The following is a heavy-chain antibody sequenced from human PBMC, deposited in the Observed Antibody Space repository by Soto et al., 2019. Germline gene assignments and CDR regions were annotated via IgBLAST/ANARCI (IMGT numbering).Heavy chain of an antibody. Sequence: SETLSLTCTVSGGSISSYYWSWIRQPPGKGLEWIGYIYYSGSTNYNPSLKSRVTISVDTSKNQFSLKLSSVTAADTAVYYCARGGSWTLYYYYYGMDVWGQGTTVTVSS. CDR2: IYYSGST. J-gene: IGHJ6*02. CDR1: GGSISSYY. V-gene: IGHV4-59*01. CDR3: ARGGSWTLYYYYYGMDV. D-gene: IGHD6-13*01.